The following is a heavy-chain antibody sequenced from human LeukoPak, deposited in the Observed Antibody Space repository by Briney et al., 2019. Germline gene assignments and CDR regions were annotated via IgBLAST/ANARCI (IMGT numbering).Heavy chain of an antibody. Sequence: ASVKVSCKVSGYTLTELSMHWVRQAPGKGLEWMGGFDPEDGETIYAQKFQGRVTMTEDTSTDTAYMELSSLRSEDTAVYYCATERLVGATHYYYYGMDFWGQGTTVTVSS. D-gene: IGHD1-26*01. CDR2: FDPEDGET. J-gene: IGHJ6*02. CDR3: ATERLVGATHYYYYGMDF. CDR1: GYTLTELS. V-gene: IGHV1-24*01.